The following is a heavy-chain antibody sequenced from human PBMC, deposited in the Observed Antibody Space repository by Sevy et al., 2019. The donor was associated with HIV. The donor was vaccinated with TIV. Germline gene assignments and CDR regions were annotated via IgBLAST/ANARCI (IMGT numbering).Heavy chain of an antibody. CDR2: IYHSGST. D-gene: IGHD6-6*01. Sequence: SETLSLTCAVSGYSISSGYYWGWIRQPPGKGLEWIGSIYHSGSTYYNPSLKSRVTISVDTSKNQFSLKLTSVTAADTAVYYCARHERDSSSHKNYYYYYMDVWGKGTTVTVSS. CDR3: ARHERDSSSHKNYYYYYMDV. CDR1: GYSISSGYY. V-gene: IGHV4-38-2*01. J-gene: IGHJ6*03.